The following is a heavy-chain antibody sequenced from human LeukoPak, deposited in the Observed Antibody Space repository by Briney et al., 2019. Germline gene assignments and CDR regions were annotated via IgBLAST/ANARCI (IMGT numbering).Heavy chain of an antibody. CDR3: ARSGSYNYYYYYYMDV. CDR1: GGSISSSSYY. Sequence: SETLSLTCTVSGGSISSSSYYWGWIRQPPGKGLEWIGSIYYSRSTYYNPSLKSRVTISVDTSKNQFSLKLSSVTAADTAVYYCARSGSYNYYYYYYMDVWGKGTTVTVSS. V-gene: IGHV4-39*07. J-gene: IGHJ6*03. CDR2: IYYSRST. D-gene: IGHD1-26*01.